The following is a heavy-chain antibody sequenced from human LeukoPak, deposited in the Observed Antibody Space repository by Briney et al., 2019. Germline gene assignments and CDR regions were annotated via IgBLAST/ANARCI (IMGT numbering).Heavy chain of an antibody. D-gene: IGHD5-18*01. Sequence: GGSLRLSCAASGFTFANACMSWVRLAPGKGLEWVGHIKSKTDGGTTDYAAPVKGRFTISRDDSKNTLYLQMNSLKTEDTAVYYCTTGTWIQLWLADYWGQGTLVTVSS. J-gene: IGHJ4*02. CDR3: TTGTWIQLWLADY. CDR2: IKSKTDGGTT. CDR1: GFTFANAC. V-gene: IGHV3-15*01.